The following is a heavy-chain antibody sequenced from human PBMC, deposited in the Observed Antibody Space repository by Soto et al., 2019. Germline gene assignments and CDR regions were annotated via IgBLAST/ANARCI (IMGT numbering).Heavy chain of an antibody. CDR2: ISYDGSFV. J-gene: IGHJ6*02. V-gene: IGHV3-30*18. Sequence: GGSLRLSCVVSGLTFSDYGFHWVRQAQGKGLDWVAAISYDGSFVYYADSVRGRFTISRDNSRNTLDLQMNTLRHEDTAVYYCAKERGRNRNFAMDVWGQGTSVTVSS. CDR1: GLTFSDYG. D-gene: IGHD1-1*01. CDR3: AKERGRNRNFAMDV.